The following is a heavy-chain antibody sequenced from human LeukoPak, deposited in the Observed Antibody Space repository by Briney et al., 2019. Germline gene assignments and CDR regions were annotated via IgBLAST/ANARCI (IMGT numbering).Heavy chain of an antibody. V-gene: IGHV1-2*02. J-gene: IGHJ4*02. D-gene: IGHD1-26*01. CDR1: GYTFTGYY. Sequence: ASVKVSCKASGYTFTGYYMHWVRQAPGQGLEWMGWINPNSGGTNYAQKFQGRVTMTRDTSISTAYMELSRPGSDDTAVYYRARDSISGTFDYWGQGTLVTVSS. CDR3: ARDSISGTFDY. CDR2: INPNSGGT.